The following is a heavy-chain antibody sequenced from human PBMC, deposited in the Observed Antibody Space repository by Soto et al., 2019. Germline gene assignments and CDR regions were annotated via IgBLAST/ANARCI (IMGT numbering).Heavy chain of an antibody. Sequence: QVRLQESGPGLVKPSETLSLTCTVSGGSISSYYWSWIRQPPGKGLEWIGYMYNTGTTIYNPSLKRRVTISVDTSKNPFSLKLNSVTAADTAVYYCARDLWGYCGADCYPLDVWGQGTTVTVSS. J-gene: IGHJ6*02. CDR3: ARDLWGYCGADCYPLDV. V-gene: IGHV4-59*01. CDR2: MYNTGTT. D-gene: IGHD2-21*02. CDR1: GGSISSYY.